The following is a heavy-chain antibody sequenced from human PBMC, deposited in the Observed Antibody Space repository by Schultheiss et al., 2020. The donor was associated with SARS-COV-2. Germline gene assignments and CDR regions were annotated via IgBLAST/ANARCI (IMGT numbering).Heavy chain of an antibody. CDR1: GFTFSSYS. CDR3: ASDPQYSSSWSHFDY. CDR2: ISYDGSNK. J-gene: IGHJ4*02. V-gene: IGHV3-30*03. D-gene: IGHD6-13*01. Sequence: GESLKISCAASGFTFSSYSMNWVRQAPGKGLEWVAVISYDGSNKYYADSVKGRFTISRDNSKNTLYLQMNSLRAEDTAVYYCASDPQYSSSWSHFDYWGQGTLVTVSS.